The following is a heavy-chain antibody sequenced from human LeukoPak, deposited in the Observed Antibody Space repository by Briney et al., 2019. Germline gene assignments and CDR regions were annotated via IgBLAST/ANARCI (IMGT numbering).Heavy chain of an antibody. CDR2: IYSGGDT. J-gene: IGHJ3*02. V-gene: IGHV3-53*05. Sequence: PGGSLRLSCAVSITVRCNYMTLVRQAPGKGLELVSVIYSGGDTYYADYVQGRFTISRDNSQNTLYLQMNGLRVEDTGVYYCATYALVVDATCLLGIWGQGTMVTVSS. CDR1: ITVRCNY. CDR3: ATYALVVDATCLLGI. D-gene: IGHD2-15*01.